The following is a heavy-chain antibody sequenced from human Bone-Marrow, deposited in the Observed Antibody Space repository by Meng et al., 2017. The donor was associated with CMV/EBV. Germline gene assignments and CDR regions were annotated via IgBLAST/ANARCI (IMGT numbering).Heavy chain of an antibody. CDR2: IYYSGST. V-gene: IGHV4-61*01. CDR1: GGSVSSGSYY. Sequence: SETLSLTCTVSGGSVSSGSYYWSWIRQPPGKGLEWIGYIYYSGSTNYNPSLKSRVTISVDTSKNQFSLKLSSVTAADTAVYYCARDTHIVVVPAAIYYYYGMDVCGQGTTVTVSS. D-gene: IGHD2-2*01. J-gene: IGHJ6*02. CDR3: ARDTHIVVVPAAIYYYYGMDV.